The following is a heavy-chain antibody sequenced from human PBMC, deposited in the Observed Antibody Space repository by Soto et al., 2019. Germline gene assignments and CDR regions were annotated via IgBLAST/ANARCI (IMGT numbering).Heavy chain of an antibody. CDR1: GYTFTGYY. CDR2: INPNSGGT. CDR3: ARDSSGWTGPNYFDY. J-gene: IGHJ4*02. V-gene: IGHV1-2*04. Sequence: ASVKVSCKASGYTFTGYYMHWVRQAPGQGLEWMGWINPNSGGTNYAQKLQGWVTMTRDTSISTAYMELSRLRSDDAAVYYCARDSSGWTGPNYFDYWGQGTLVTVSS. D-gene: IGHD6-19*01.